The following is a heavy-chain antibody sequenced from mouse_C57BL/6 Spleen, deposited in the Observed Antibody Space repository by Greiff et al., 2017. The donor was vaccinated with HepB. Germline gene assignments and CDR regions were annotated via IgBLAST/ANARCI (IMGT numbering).Heavy chain of an antibody. J-gene: IGHJ4*01. Sequence: EVQLQQSGPELVKPGASVKMSCKASGYTFTDYNMHWVKQSHGKSLEWIGYINPNNGGTSYNQKFKGKATLTVNKSSSTAYMELRSLTSEDSAVYYCARTYYSQYYYAMDYWGQGTSVTVSS. D-gene: IGHD2-12*01. CDR2: INPNNGGT. CDR1: GYTFTDYN. CDR3: ARTYYSQYYYAMDY. V-gene: IGHV1-22*01.